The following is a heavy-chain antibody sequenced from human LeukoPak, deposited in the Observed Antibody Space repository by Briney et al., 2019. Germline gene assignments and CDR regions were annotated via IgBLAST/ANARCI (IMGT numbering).Heavy chain of an antibody. CDR3: ARVPGYDFWSAYSSYGMDV. CDR2: IYYSGST. Sequence: SETLSLTCTVSGGSISSYYWSWIRQPPGKGLEWIGYIYYSGSTNYNPSLKSRVTISIDTSKNQFSLNLSSVTAADTAVYYCARVPGYDFWSAYSSYGMDVWGQGTTVTVSS. V-gene: IGHV4-59*08. CDR1: GGSISSYY. D-gene: IGHD3-3*01. J-gene: IGHJ6*02.